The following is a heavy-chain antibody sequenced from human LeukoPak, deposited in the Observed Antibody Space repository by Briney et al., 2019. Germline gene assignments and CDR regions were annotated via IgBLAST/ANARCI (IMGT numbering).Heavy chain of an antibody. CDR3: AISSSGDNGYYYGMDV. CDR1: GFTFSSYA. D-gene: IGHD3-3*01. Sequence: GGSLRLSCAASGFTFSSYAMSWVRQAPGKGLEWVSAISGSGGSTYYADSVKGRFSISRHNSKNTLYLQMNSLRAEDTAVYYCAISSSGDNGYYYGMDVWGQGTTVTVSS. CDR2: ISGSGGST. J-gene: IGHJ6*02. V-gene: IGHV3-23*01.